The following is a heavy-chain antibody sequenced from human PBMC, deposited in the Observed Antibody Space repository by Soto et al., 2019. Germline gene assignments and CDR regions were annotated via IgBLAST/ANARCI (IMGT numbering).Heavy chain of an antibody. J-gene: IGHJ5*01. Sequence: QVQLMQSGTEVKKPGASVTVSCKASGYTSADFGISWVRQAPGQGLEWRGWVSGNNGASNPAPKVQGRITMTLVTSTGVSYMALRGLRSDDTAIYYCVRDQKYFRVNGNWFDSWGQGTLVSVSS. CDR1: GYTSADFG. V-gene: IGHV1-18*04. CDR3: VRDQKYFRVNGNWFDS. CDR2: VSGNNGAS. D-gene: IGHD2-2*01.